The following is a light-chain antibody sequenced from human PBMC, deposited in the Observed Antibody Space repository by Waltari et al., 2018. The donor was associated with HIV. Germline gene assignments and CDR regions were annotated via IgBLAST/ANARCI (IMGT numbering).Light chain of an antibody. CDR2: DVT. J-gene: IGLJ3*02. CDR1: SGDVGGYNY. V-gene: IGLV2-23*02. Sequence: HSALTQPASVSGSPGQSITISCTGTSGDVGGYNYVSWYQQHPGKAPKLMIYDVTKRPSGVSNRFSGSKSGNTASLTISGLQAEDEADYYCCSYAGSSIPVVFGGGTKLTVL. CDR3: CSYAGSSIPVV.